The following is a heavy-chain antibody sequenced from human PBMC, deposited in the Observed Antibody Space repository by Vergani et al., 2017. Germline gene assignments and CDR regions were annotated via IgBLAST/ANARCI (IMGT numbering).Heavy chain of an antibody. D-gene: IGHD3-10*01. CDR1: GFTFSSYS. J-gene: IGHJ4*02. V-gene: IGHV3-48*02. Sequence: EVQLVESGGGLVQPGGSLRLSCAASGFTFSSYSMNWVRQAPGKWLEWVSYISSSSSTIYYADSVKGRFTISRDNAKNSLYLQMNSLRDEDTAVYYCARGSGSYYRDLAPPAQWGQGTLVTVSS. CDR3: ARGSGSYYRDLAPPAQ. CDR2: ISSSSSTI.